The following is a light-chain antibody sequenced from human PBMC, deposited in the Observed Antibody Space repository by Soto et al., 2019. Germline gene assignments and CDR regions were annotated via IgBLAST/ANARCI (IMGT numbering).Light chain of an antibody. CDR3: QQYHRYSWT. V-gene: IGKV1-5*01. CDR1: QSISSS. J-gene: IGKJ1*01. CDR2: DAS. Sequence: DIQMTQSPSTLSASVGDRVSIACRASQSISSSLSWYQQKPGKAPKLLIYDASSLESGVPSSFSVSGSGTEFTLSINSLQPKDFATCYCQQYHRYSWTFGQGTKVDSK.